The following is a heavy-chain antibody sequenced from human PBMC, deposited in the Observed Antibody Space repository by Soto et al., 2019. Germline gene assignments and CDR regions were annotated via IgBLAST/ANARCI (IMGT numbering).Heavy chain of an antibody. V-gene: IGHV1-18*01. CDR2: ISAHNGNT. CDR1: GYTFTSYG. J-gene: IGHJ4*02. D-gene: IGHD1-1*01. Sequence: QVHLVQSGAEVKKPGASVKVSCKASGYTFTSYGITWVRQAPGQGLEWMGWISAHNGNTDYAQKHQGRVIVTRDTSTRTAYMELRSLSSDDTAVYYCARGRYGDDWGKGALVNGSS. CDR3: ARGRYGDD.